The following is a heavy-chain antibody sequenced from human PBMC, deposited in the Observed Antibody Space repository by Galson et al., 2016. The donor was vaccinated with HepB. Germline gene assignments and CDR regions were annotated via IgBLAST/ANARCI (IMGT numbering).Heavy chain of an antibody. V-gene: IGHV4-39*01. J-gene: IGHJ3*02. CDR2: IYYSGST. Sequence: SETLSLTCTVSGGSISTNNYYWGWIRQPPGKGLEWIGSIYYSGSTYYNPSLKSRVTISVDTSKNQFSLKLSSVTAADTAVYYCARPLDLEVSRGIEAAGVDAFDIWGQGTMVTVSS. D-gene: IGHD6-13*01. CDR1: GGSISTNNYY. CDR3: ARPLDLEVSRGIEAAGVDAFDI.